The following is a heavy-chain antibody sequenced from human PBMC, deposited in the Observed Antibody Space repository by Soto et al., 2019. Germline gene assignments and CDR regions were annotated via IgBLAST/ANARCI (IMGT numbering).Heavy chain of an antibody. J-gene: IGHJ3*01. V-gene: IGHV3-23*01. CDR3: ALSWGNAAASDL. CDR1: GFTFRNYA. CDR2: ISSSGDST. Sequence: PGGSLRLSCAATGFTFRNYAMSRVRQAPGKGPDWVSLISSSGDSTNYADSVKGRFTISRDNSKNALYLQMNNLRAEDTALYYCALSWGNAAASDLWGRGTMVTVSS. D-gene: IGHD3-16*01.